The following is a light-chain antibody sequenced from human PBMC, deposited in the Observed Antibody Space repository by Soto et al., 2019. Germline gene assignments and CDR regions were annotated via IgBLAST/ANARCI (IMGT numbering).Light chain of an antibody. J-gene: IGKJ4*01. CDR3: QQYDSSPLT. Sequence: EIVLTQSPGTLSLSPGERATLSWRASQSVSSSYLAWYQQNPGQAPRLLIYGASSRATGIPDRFSGSGSGTDFTLTISRLEPEDFAVYFCQQYDSSPLTFGGGTKVEIK. CDR1: QSVSSSY. CDR2: GAS. V-gene: IGKV3-20*01.